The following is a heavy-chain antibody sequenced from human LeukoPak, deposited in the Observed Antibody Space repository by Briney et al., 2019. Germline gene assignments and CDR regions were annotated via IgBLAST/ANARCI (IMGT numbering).Heavy chain of an antibody. J-gene: IGHJ4*02. CDR1: GFTFSSYA. Sequence: GGSLRLSCAASGFTFSSYAMHWVRQAPGKGLEWVAVISYDGSNKYYADSVKGRFTISRDNSKNTLYLQMNSLRAEDTAVCYCARDGGSGSYYPFDYWGQGTLVTVSS. V-gene: IGHV3-30-3*01. D-gene: IGHD3-10*01. CDR2: ISYDGSNK. CDR3: ARDGGSGSYYPFDY.